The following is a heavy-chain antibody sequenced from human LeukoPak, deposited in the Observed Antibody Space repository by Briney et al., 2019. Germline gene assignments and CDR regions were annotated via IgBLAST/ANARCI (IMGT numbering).Heavy chain of an antibody. D-gene: IGHD3-3*01. CDR2: IYYSGST. J-gene: IGHJ4*02. V-gene: IGHV4-39*01. Sequence: SETLSLTCTVSGGSISSSTYYWGWIRQPPGKGLEWIGTIYYSGSTYYNPSLKSRVTISVDTSKNQSSLKLSSVTAADTAVYYCAGRDRITIFGVVDWGQGTLVTVSS. CDR3: AGRDRITIFGVVD. CDR1: GGSISSSTYY.